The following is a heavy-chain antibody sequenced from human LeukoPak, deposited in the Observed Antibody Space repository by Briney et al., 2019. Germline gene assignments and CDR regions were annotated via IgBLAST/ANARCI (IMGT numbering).Heavy chain of an antibody. J-gene: IGHJ4*02. V-gene: IGHV3-7*01. CDR2: IKQDGSEK. D-gene: IGHD2-21*02. CDR3: ARDRPQKRYCGGDCYSYFDY. Sequence: PGGSLRLSCAASGFTFSSYWMSWVRQAPGKGLEWVANIKQDGSEKYYVDSVKGRFTISRGNAKNSLYLQMNSLRAEDTAVYYCARDRPQKRYCGGDCYSYFDYWGQGTLVTVSS. CDR1: GFTFSSYW.